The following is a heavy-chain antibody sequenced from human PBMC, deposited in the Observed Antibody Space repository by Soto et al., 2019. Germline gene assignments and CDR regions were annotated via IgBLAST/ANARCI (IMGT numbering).Heavy chain of an antibody. V-gene: IGHV4-59*01. D-gene: IGHD4-17*01. CDR1: GASIRSYY. Sequence: QVQLQESGPGLVRPSETLSLTCSVSGASIRSYYWDWIRQPPGKGLEWIGYTHYSGNTNYHPSLTMRVTISLATSRNQFSLKLSSVTAADTAVYYCARHTATIRAGFDYWGQGALVTVSS. J-gene: IGHJ4*02. CDR3: ARHTATIRAGFDY. CDR2: THYSGNT.